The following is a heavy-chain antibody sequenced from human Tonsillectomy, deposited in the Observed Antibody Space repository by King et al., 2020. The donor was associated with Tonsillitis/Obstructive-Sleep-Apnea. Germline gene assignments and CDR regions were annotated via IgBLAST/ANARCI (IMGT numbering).Heavy chain of an antibody. CDR3: ARVLVGGAVAAPGGY. V-gene: IGHV3-74*01. D-gene: IGHD6-19*01. CDR2: INSDGSST. Sequence: VQLVESGGGLVQPGGSLRLSCAASGFTFSSYWMHWVRQAPGKGLVWVSRINSDGSSTSYADSVKGRFTISRDNAKNTLYLQMNSLRAEDTAVYYCARVLVGGAVAAPGGYWGQGTLVTVSS. CDR1: GFTFSSYW. J-gene: IGHJ4*02.